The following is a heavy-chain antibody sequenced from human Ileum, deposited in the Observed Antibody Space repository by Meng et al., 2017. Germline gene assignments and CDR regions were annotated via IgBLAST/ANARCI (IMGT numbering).Heavy chain of an antibody. CDR1: GYTFTGYY. CDR3: TYGDFDY. V-gene: IGHV1-2*06. Sequence: QVQPVQSGAEAKKPGASVKVSCKASGYTFTGYYMHWARQAPGQGLEWMGRINPNSGGTNYAQKFQGRVTMTRDTSISTAYMELSSLRSDDTAMYYCTYGDFDYWGQGTLVTVSS. CDR2: INPNSGGT. D-gene: IGHD4-17*01. J-gene: IGHJ4*02.